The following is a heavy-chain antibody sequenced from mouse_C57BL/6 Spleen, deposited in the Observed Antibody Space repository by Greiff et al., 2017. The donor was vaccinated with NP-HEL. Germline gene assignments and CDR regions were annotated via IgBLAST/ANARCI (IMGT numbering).Heavy chain of an antibody. J-gene: IGHJ1*03. Sequence: EVKLQESGPELVKPGASVKISCKASGYSFTDYNMNWVKQSNGKSLEWIGVINPNYGTTSYNQKFKGKATLTVDQSSSTAYMQLNSLTSEDSAVYYCARGDYYGSSYEGYFDVWGTGTTVTVSS. CDR3: ARGDYYGSSYEGYFDV. D-gene: IGHD1-1*01. CDR2: INPNYGTT. CDR1: GYSFTDYN. V-gene: IGHV1-39*01.